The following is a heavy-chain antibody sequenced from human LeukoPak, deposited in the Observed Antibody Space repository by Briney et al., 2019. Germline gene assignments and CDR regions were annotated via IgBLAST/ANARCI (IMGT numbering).Heavy chain of an antibody. CDR3: AKDREGRSKGMPMYYFDY. J-gene: IGHJ4*02. CDR2: ISFDRSNK. CDR1: GFTFRSYA. V-gene: IGHV3-30*18. Sequence: GGSRRLPGAASGFTFRSYAMHGVRQAPGKGLEGVAVISFDRSNKYYTDTVKGRFTISRDNSIKTLYLQMNSLSTEDTAVYYCAKDREGRSKGMPMYYFDYWGQGTLVTVSS. D-gene: IGHD2-2*01.